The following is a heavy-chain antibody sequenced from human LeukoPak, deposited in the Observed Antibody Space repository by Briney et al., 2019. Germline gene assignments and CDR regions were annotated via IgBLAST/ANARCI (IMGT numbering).Heavy chain of an antibody. CDR3: ASRDGYNFDYFDY. J-gene: IGHJ4*02. CDR1: GGSISSSSYY. CDR2: IYYSGGT. D-gene: IGHD5-24*01. Sequence: SETLSLTCTVSGGSISSSSYYWGWIRQPPGKGLEWIGSIYYSGGTYYNPSLKSRVTISVDTSKNQFSLKLSSVTAADTAVYYCASRDGYNFDYFDYWGQGTLVTVSS. V-gene: IGHV4-39*01.